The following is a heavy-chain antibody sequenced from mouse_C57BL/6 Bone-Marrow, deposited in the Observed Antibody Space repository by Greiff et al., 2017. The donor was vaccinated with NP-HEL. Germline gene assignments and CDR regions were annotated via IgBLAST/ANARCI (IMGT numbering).Heavy chain of an antibody. D-gene: IGHD1-1*01. J-gene: IGHJ1*03. CDR1: GYTFTSYW. CDR3: ARGYGSSYWYFDV. CDR2: IYPRSGNT. Sequence: QVQLQQPGAELVMPGASVKLSCKASGYTFTSYWMHWVKQRTGQGLEWIGEIYPRSGNTYYNEKFKGKATLTADKSSSTAYMELRSLTSEDSAVYFCARGYGSSYWYFDVWGTGTTVTVSS. V-gene: IGHV1-81*01.